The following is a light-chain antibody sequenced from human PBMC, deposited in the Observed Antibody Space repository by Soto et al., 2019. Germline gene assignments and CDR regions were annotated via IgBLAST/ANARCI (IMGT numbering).Light chain of an antibody. CDR1: SSDVGGFNY. V-gene: IGLV2-14*03. CDR3: ASSTTSSTYV. J-gene: IGLJ1*01. Sequence: QSVLTQPASVSGSPGQSIAISCTGTSSDVGGFNYVSWYQQHPGKAPKFMIYDVSSRPSGVSDRFSGSKSGNTASLTISGLQAQDEADYYCASSTTSSTYVFGTGTKVTVL. CDR2: DVS.